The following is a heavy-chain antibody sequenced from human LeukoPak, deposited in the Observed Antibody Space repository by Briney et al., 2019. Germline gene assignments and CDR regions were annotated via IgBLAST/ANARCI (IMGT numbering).Heavy chain of an antibody. V-gene: IGHV3-23*01. CDR1: GFTFSSYA. Sequence: GGSLRLSCAASGFTFSSYAMSWVRQAPGKGLEWVSAISGSGGSTYYADSVKGRFTISRDNSKNTLYLQMNSLRVEDTAVYYCAREGSPYSGSFYDYWGQGTLVTVSS. CDR3: AREGSPYSGSFYDY. D-gene: IGHD1-26*01. CDR2: ISGSGGST. J-gene: IGHJ4*02.